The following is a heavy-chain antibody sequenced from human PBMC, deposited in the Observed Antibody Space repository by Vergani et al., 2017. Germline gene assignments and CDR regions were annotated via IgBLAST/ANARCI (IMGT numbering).Heavy chain of an antibody. J-gene: IGHJ4*02. CDR2: IIPIFGTA. Sequence: QVQLVQSGAEVKKPGSSVKVSCKASGGTFSSYAISWVRQAPGQGLEWMGGIIPIFGTANYAQKFQGRVTITADESTSTAYMELSSLRSEDTAVYYCAGGSYYYDSSGYYFDYWGQGSLVTVSS. V-gene: IGHV1-69*12. CDR3: AGGSYYYDSSGYYFDY. CDR1: GGTFSSYA. D-gene: IGHD3-22*01.